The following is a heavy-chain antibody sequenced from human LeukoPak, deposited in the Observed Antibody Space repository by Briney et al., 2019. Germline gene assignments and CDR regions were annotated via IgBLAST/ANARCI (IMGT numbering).Heavy chain of an antibody. Sequence: GASLQISCKGSGSIFTSYWIGWVRQLRGKGLEWMGIIYPGDSDTRYSPSFQGQVTISADKSISTAYLQWSSLKASDTAMYYCARHRRDGYPDYWGQGTLVTVSS. D-gene: IGHD5-24*01. J-gene: IGHJ4*02. CDR2: IYPGDSDT. CDR1: GSIFTSYW. V-gene: IGHV5-51*01. CDR3: ARHRRDGYPDY.